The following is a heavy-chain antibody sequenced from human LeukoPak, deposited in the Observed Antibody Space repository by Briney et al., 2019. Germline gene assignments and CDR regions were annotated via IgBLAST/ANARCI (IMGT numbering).Heavy chain of an antibody. D-gene: IGHD2-2*01. V-gene: IGHV3-23*01. Sequence: GGSLRLSCAASGFTFSSYWMSWVRQAPGKGLEWVSAISGSGGSTYYADSVKGRFTISRDNSKNTLYLQMNSLRAEDTAVYYCARVFLRSVGEYQLLNDAFDIWGQGTMVTVSS. CDR1: GFTFSSYW. J-gene: IGHJ3*02. CDR3: ARVFLRSVGEYQLLNDAFDI. CDR2: ISGSGGST.